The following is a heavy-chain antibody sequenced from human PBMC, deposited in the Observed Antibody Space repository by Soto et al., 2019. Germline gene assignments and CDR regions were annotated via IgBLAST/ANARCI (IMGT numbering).Heavy chain of an antibody. CDR3: ARCYGGSFDY. D-gene: IGHD4-17*01. Sequence: PSETLSLTCTVSGGSISSYYWSWIRQPPGKGLEWIGYIYYSGSPNYNPSLKSRVTISVATPKNQLSLNLSPVTAADTAVYYCARCYGGSFDYWGQGTLVTVSS. CDR2: IYYSGSP. V-gene: IGHV4-59*08. CDR1: GGSISSYY. J-gene: IGHJ4*01.